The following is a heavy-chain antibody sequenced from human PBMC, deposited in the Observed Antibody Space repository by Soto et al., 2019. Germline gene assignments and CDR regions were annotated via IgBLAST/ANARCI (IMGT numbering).Heavy chain of an antibody. V-gene: IGHV3-23*01. J-gene: IGHJ4*02. CDR2: ISGSGGST. CDR1: GFTFSSYA. CDR3: ATDLGYGSGSYYGRDY. D-gene: IGHD3-10*01. Sequence: VGSLRLSCAASGFTFSSYAMSWVRQAPGKGLEWVSAISGSGGSTYYADSVKGRFTISRDNSKNTLYLQMNSLRAEDTAVYYCATDLGYGSGSYYGRDYWGQGTLVTVSS.